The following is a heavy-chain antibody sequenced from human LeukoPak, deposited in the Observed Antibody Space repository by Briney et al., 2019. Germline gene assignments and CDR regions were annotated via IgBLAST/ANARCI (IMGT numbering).Heavy chain of an antibody. CDR2: IYPGDSDT. J-gene: IGHJ4*02. Sequence: GESLKISCKGSGYSFTSYWIGWVRQMPGRGLEWMGIIYPGDSDTRYSPSFQGQVTISADKSISTAYLQWSSLKASDTAMYYCARRPYYYDSSGYYYFDYWGQGTLVTVSS. V-gene: IGHV5-51*01. CDR3: ARRPYYYDSSGYYYFDY. D-gene: IGHD3-22*01. CDR1: GYSFTSYW.